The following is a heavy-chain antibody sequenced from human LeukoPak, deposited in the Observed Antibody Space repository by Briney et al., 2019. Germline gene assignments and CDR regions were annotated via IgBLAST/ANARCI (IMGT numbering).Heavy chain of an antibody. CDR1: GYTFTSYG. D-gene: IGHD3-10*01. J-gene: IGHJ4*02. V-gene: IGHV1-18*01. CDR3: ARGRFTMVRGVIIIDY. CDR2: ISAYNGNT. Sequence: ASVKVSCKASGYTFTSYGISWVRQAPGQGLEWMGWISAYNGNTNYAQKLQGRVTMTTDTSTSTAYMELRSLGSDDTAVYYCARGRFTMVRGVIIIDYWGQGTLVTVSS.